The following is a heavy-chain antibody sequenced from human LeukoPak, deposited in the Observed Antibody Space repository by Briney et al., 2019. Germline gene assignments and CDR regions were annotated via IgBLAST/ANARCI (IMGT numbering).Heavy chain of an antibody. CDR2: ISYDGSNK. Sequence: GRSLRLSCAASGFTFSSYGMHWVRQAPGKGLEWVAVISYDGSNKYYADSVKGRFTISRDNSKNTLYLQMNSLRAEDTAVYYCAKEGYSSSWCFDYWGQGTLVTVSS. CDR3: AKEGYSSSWCFDY. D-gene: IGHD6-13*01. J-gene: IGHJ4*02. CDR1: GFTFSSYG. V-gene: IGHV3-30*18.